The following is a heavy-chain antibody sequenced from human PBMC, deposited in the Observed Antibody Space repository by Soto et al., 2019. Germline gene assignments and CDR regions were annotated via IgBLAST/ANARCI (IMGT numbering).Heavy chain of an antibody. CDR2: ISWNSGSI. CDR3: AKASLGSYLVDTFDY. J-gene: IGHJ4*02. CDR1: GFTFDDYA. V-gene: IGHV3-9*01. Sequence: PGGSLRLSCAASGFTFDDYAMHWVRQAPGKGLEWVSGISWNSGSIGYADSVKGRFTISRDNAKNSLYLQMNSLRAEDTALYYCAKASLGSYLVDTFDYWGQGTLVTVSS. D-gene: IGHD1-26*01.